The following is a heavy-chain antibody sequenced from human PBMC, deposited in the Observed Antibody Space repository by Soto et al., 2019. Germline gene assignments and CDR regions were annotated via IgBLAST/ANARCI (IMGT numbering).Heavy chain of an antibody. CDR1: GFTFSSYG. CDR2: ISYDGSNK. Sequence: QVQLVASGGGVVQPGRSLRLSCAASGFTFSSYGMHWVRQAPGKGLEWVAVISYDGSNKYYADSVKGRFTISRDNSKNTLYLQMNSLRAEDTAVYYCAKEEIAAAVDYWGQGTLVTVSS. D-gene: IGHD6-13*01. J-gene: IGHJ4*02. CDR3: AKEEIAAAVDY. V-gene: IGHV3-30*18.